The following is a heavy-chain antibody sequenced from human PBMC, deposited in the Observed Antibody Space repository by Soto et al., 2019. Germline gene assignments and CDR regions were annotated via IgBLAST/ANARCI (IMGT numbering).Heavy chain of an antibody. Sequence: ASVKVSCKASGYAFTSYDIDGVLQATGQGLEWMGWMNPNSGNTGYAQKFQGRVTMTRNTSISTAYMELSSLSSEDTAVYYCARTSIVGATTNWFDPWGQGTLVTVSS. CDR2: MNPNSGNT. V-gene: IGHV1-8*02. J-gene: IGHJ5*02. CDR1: GYAFTSYD. CDR3: ARTSIVGATTNWFDP. D-gene: IGHD1-26*01.